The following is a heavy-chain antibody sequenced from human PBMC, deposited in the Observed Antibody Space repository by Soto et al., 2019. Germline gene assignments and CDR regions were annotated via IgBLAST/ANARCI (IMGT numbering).Heavy chain of an antibody. Sequence: QVQLVQSGAEVKKPGASVKVSCKASGYTFTSYGISWVRQAPGQGLEWMGWISAYNGNTNYAQKLQGRVTMTTDTSTSRAYMELRSLRSDDTAVYYCAREGRDGYNLADYYYYYGMDVWGQGTTVTVSS. V-gene: IGHV1-18*01. CDR3: AREGRDGYNLADYYYYYGMDV. J-gene: IGHJ6*02. CDR1: GYTFTSYG. D-gene: IGHD5-12*01. CDR2: ISAYNGNT.